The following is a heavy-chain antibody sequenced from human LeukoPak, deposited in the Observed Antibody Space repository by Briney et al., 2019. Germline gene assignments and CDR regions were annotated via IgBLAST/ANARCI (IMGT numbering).Heavy chain of an antibody. CDR2: ISGSGGST. Sequence: PGGSLRLSCAASGFTFSSYAVSWVRQAPGKGLEWVSAISGSGGSTYYADSVKGRFTISRDNSKNTLYLQMSSLRAEDTAVYYCAKVFWSGSLYHFDSWGQGTLVTVSS. CDR3: AKVFWSGSLYHFDS. CDR1: GFTFSSYA. J-gene: IGHJ4*02. D-gene: IGHD3-3*01. V-gene: IGHV3-23*01.